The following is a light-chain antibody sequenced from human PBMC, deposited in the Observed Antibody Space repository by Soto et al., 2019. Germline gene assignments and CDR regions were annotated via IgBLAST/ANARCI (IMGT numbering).Light chain of an antibody. CDR3: QQRSNWIT. Sequence: LTQSPGSLSWSPGDRASLPGRASQSVSRYLAWYQQKPGQAPRLLIYDASYRATGIPARFSGSGSGTDFTLTISSLEPEDFAIYYCQQRSNWITFGQGTRLEI. J-gene: IGKJ5*01. CDR1: QSVSRY. V-gene: IGKV3-11*01. CDR2: DAS.